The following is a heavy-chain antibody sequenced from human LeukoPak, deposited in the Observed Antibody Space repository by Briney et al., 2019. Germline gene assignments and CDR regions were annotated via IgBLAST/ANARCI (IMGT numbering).Heavy chain of an antibody. D-gene: IGHD4/OR15-4a*01. Sequence: GGSLRLSCAASGFTFSSYSMNWVRQAPGKGLEWVSSISSSSSYIYYADSAKGRFTISRDNSKNTLYLQMNSLRAEDTAVYYCARRAGAYSHPYDYCGQGTLVTVSS. CDR2: ISSSSSYI. CDR1: GFTFSSYS. J-gene: IGHJ4*02. CDR3: ARRAGAYSHPYDY. V-gene: IGHV3-21*04.